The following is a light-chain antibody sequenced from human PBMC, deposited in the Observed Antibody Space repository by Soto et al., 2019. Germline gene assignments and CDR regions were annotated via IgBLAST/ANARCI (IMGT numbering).Light chain of an antibody. CDR1: QSVSNNY. CDR3: QQYGRSPRT. J-gene: IGKJ1*01. V-gene: IGKV3-20*01. Sequence: EIVLTQSPGTLSLSPGERATLSCRASQSVSNNYLAWYQQKPGQAPRLLIYGASSRATGIPDRFSGSGSGTDFTLTISRLEPEDFEVYFCQQYGRSPRTFGQGTKLEIK. CDR2: GAS.